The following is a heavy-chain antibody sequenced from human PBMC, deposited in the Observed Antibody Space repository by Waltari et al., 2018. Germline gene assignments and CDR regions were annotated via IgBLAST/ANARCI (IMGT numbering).Heavy chain of an antibody. J-gene: IGHJ4*02. CDR3: AKGRRNELQGLSYFDS. V-gene: IGHV3-30*18. CDR2: ISYDGSNK. D-gene: IGHD1-7*01. CDR1: GLTFSSYG. Sequence: QVHLVESGGGVVQPGKSLRLSCVVSGLTFSSYGLHWVRQAPGKGLELVAIISYDGSNKYYGDSVKGRFTISRDNSNNTLYLRMNSLRPEDTAVYYCAKGRRNELQGLSYFDSWGQGTLVTVSS.